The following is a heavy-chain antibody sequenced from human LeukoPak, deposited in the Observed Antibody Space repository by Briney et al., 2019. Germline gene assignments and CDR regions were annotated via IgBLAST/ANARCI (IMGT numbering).Heavy chain of an antibody. CDR1: GYTFTGYY. CDR3: ARDKGYYYDSSGYGGVFDY. V-gene: IGHV1-2*02. CDR2: INPNSGGT. D-gene: IGHD3-22*01. Sequence: ASVKVSCKASGYTFTGYYMHWVRQAPGQGLEWMGWINPNSGGTNYAQKLQGRVTMTTDTSTSTAYMELRSLRSDDTAVYYCARDKGYYYDSSGYGGVFDYWGQGTLVTVSS. J-gene: IGHJ4*02.